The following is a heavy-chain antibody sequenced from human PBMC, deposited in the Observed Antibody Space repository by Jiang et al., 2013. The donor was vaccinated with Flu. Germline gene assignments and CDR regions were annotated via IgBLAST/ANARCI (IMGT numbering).Heavy chain of an antibody. D-gene: IGHD3-10*01. CDR3: ARMTEMKGSGSYFLDS. V-gene: IGHV2-70*11. CDR2: IDWDADE. Sequence: PTQTLTLTCTFSGFSLTTSTMCVTWIHQPPGKALEWLARIDWDADEYYSASLKTRLTISKDTSKNQVVLTMTNMDPVDTATYYCARMTEMKGSGSYFLDSWGQGTLVTVSS. J-gene: IGHJ4*02. CDR1: GFSLTTSTMC.